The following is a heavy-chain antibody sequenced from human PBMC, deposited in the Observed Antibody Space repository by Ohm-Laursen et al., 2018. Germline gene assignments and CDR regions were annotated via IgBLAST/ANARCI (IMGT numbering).Heavy chain of an antibody. CDR2: ISSSDNYM. D-gene: IGHD6-13*01. Sequence: SLRLSCTASGFTFSTYTMHWVRQAPGKGLEWVSSISSSDNYMYYADSVKGRFTISRDNSKNTLYLQMNSLRAEDTAVYYCARGEAAALFDYWGQGTLVTVSS. CDR3: ARGEAAALFDY. V-gene: IGHV3-21*04. J-gene: IGHJ4*02. CDR1: GFTFSTYT.